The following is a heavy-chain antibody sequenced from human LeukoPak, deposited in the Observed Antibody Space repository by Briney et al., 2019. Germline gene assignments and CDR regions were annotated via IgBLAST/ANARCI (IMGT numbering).Heavy chain of an antibody. Sequence: GGSLRLSCAASGFTVSANYMSWVRQAPGKGLEWVSVIFSGGNTYYADSVKGRFTISRDSSKNTLYLQTNSLRAEDTAVYYCARETYGSGSHYFDYWGQGTLVTVSS. D-gene: IGHD3-10*01. CDR1: GFTVSANY. CDR2: IFSGGNT. CDR3: ARETYGSGSHYFDY. J-gene: IGHJ4*02. V-gene: IGHV3-66*01.